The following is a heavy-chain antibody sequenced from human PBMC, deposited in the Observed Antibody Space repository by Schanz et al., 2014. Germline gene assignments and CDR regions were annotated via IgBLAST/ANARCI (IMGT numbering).Heavy chain of an antibody. J-gene: IGHJ4*02. D-gene: IGHD3-10*01. CDR3: AKDLHSNSGNYYSYYFDS. V-gene: IGHV3-30*02. CDR2: IRYDGRNK. CDR1: GFVFRTFA. Sequence: VQLLESGGTVVQPGGSLRVSCAASGFVFRTFAMYWVRQAPGKGLEWVAVIRYDGRNKNFVESVKGRFTISRDNSKNSVSLQMDSLRPEDTAVYFCAKDLHSNSGNYYSYYFDSWGPGALVTVSS.